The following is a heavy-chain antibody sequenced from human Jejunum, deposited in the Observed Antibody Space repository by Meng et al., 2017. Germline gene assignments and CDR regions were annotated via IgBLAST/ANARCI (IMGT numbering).Heavy chain of an antibody. D-gene: IGHD3-16*01. CDR1: GSTFSSSS. CDR2: FTGTTTST. CDR3: AKLTSL. V-gene: IGHV3-23*01. Sequence: GGSLSLSCAASGSTFSSSSMSWVRQAPGKGLEWVSTFTGTTTSTYYADSVKGRFTISRDNSKNTLYLQMNSLRAEDTAVYYCAKLTSLWGQGTLVTVSS. J-gene: IGHJ4*02.